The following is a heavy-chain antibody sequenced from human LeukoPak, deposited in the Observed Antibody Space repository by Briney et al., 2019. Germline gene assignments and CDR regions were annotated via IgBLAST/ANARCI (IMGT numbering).Heavy chain of an antibody. D-gene: IGHD2-2*01. CDR2: IYSGGST. V-gene: IGHV3-53*01. J-gene: IGHJ6*02. CDR3: ARSGGYCSSTSCYGLAYGMDV. CDR1: GFTVSSNY. Sequence: GGSLRLSCAASGFTVSSNYMSWVRQAPGKGLEWVSVIYSGGSTYYADSVKGRFTISRDSSKNTLYLQMNSLRAEDTAVYYCARSGGYCSSTSCYGLAYGMDVWGQGTTVTVSS.